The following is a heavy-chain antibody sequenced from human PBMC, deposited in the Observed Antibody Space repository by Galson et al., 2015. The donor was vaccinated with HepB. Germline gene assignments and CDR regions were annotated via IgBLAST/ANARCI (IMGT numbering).Heavy chain of an antibody. Sequence: QSGAEVKKPGESLKISCKGSGYSFTSYWIGWVRQMPGKGLEWMGIIYPGDSDTRYSPSFQGQVTISADKSISTAYLQWSSLKASDTAMYYCARLPYYYGSGGAYFDYWGQGTLVTVSS. D-gene: IGHD3-10*01. CDR1: GYSFTSYW. V-gene: IGHV5-51*01. CDR3: ARLPYYYGSGGAYFDY. J-gene: IGHJ4*02. CDR2: IYPGDSDT.